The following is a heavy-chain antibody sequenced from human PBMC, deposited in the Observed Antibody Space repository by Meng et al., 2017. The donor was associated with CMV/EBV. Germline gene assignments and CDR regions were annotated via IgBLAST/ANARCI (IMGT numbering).Heavy chain of an antibody. Sequence: YAMSWVRQAPGKGLEWVSAISGSGGSTYSADSVKGRFTISRDNSKNTLYLQMNSLRAEDTAVYYCAKDPRLGYCSGGSCSGGWFDPWGQGTLVTVSS. D-gene: IGHD2-15*01. J-gene: IGHJ5*02. V-gene: IGHV3-23*01. CDR1: YA. CDR2: ISGSGGST. CDR3: AKDPRLGYCSGGSCSGGWFDP.